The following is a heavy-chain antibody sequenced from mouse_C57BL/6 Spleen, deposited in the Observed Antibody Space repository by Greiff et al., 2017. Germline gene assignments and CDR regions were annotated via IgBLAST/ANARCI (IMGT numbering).Heavy chain of an antibody. CDR3: ARESPYCFDY. V-gene: IGHV1-66*01. Sequence: VQLQESGPELVKPGASVKISCKASGYSFTSYYIHWVKQRPGQGLEWIGWIYPGSGNTTSNEKFKGKAPLTADTSSSTAYMQLSSLTAEDSAGYYCARESPYCFDYWGQGTTLTVSA. J-gene: IGHJ2*01. CDR2: IYPGSGNT. CDR1: GYSFTSYY.